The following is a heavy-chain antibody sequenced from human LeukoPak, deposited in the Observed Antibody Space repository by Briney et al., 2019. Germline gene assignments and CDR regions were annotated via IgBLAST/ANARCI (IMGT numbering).Heavy chain of an antibody. Sequence: GGSLRLSCAASGFTFSSYIMNWVRHAPGKGLEWVSSISSSSSYIYYADSVKGRFTISRDNAKNSLYLQMNSLRAEDTAVYYCARYTRGYSYGCDYWGQGTLVTVSS. J-gene: IGHJ4*02. CDR2: ISSSSSYI. D-gene: IGHD5-18*01. V-gene: IGHV3-21*01. CDR1: GFTFSSYI. CDR3: ARYTRGYSYGCDY.